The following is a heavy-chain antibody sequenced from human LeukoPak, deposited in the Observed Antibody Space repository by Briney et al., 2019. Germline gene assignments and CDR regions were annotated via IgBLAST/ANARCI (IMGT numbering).Heavy chain of an antibody. D-gene: IGHD2-2*01. CDR1: GGTFSSYA. V-gene: IGHV1-69*13. J-gene: IGHJ1*01. Sequence: SVKVSCKASGGTFSSYAVSWVRQAPGQGLEWMGGIIPIFGTANYAQKFQGRVTITADESTSTAYMELSSLRSEDTAVYYCARGWCSSTSCFIYFHRWGQGTLVTVSS. CDR2: IIPIFGTA. CDR3: ARGWCSSTSCFIYFHR.